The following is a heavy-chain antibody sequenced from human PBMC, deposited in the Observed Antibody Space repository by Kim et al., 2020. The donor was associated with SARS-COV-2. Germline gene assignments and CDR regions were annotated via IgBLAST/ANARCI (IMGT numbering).Heavy chain of an antibody. Sequence: SETLSLTCTVSGGSISSGGYYWSWIRQHPGKGLEWIGYIYYSGSTYYNPSLKSRVTISVDTSKNQFSLKLSSVTAADTAVYYCARDLDTAMANYFDYWGQGTLVTVSS. J-gene: IGHJ4*02. V-gene: IGHV4-31*03. CDR3: ARDLDTAMANYFDY. D-gene: IGHD5-18*01. CDR2: IYYSGST. CDR1: GGSISSGGYY.